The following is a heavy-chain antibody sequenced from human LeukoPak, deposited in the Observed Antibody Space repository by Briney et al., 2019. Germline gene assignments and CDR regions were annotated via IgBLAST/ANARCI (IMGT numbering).Heavy chain of an antibody. V-gene: IGHV5-51*01. CDR1: GYSFTSYW. Sequence: PGESLKISCKGSGYSFTSYWIGWVRQMPGKGLEWMGIIYPGDSDTRYSPSFQGQVTISADKSISTAYLQWSSLEASDTGMYYCARQEGLAAGGTSRFDYWGQGPQVTVSS. D-gene: IGHD6-13*01. CDR2: IYPGDSDT. CDR3: ARQEGLAAGGTSRFDY. J-gene: IGHJ4*02.